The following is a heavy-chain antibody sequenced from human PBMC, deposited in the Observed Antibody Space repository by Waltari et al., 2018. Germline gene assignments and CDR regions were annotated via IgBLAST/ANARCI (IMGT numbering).Heavy chain of an antibody. V-gene: IGHV4-38-2*01. CDR3: ARRGGTYSNRLNWYFDL. D-gene: IGHD4-4*01. CDR2: IYHSGST. Sequence: QVQLRESGPGLVKPSETLSLTCAVSGYSISSGYYWGWIRQPPGKGLEWSGSIYHSGSTYYNPSLKSRVTISVDTSKNQFSLKLSSVTAADTAVYYCARRGGTYSNRLNWYFDLWGRGTLVTVSS. CDR1: GYSISSGYY. J-gene: IGHJ2*01.